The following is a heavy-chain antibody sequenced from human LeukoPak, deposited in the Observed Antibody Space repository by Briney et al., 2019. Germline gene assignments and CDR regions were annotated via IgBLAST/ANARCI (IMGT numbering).Heavy chain of an antibody. J-gene: IGHJ4*02. D-gene: IGHD4-17*01. CDR2: INHSGST. Sequence: SETLSLTCTVSGGSISSYYWSWIRQPPGKGLEWIGEINHSGSTNYNPSLKSRVTISVDTSKNQFSLKLSSVTAADTAVCYCARADYGDYVRWDYWGQGTLVTVSS. V-gene: IGHV4-34*01. CDR1: GGSISSYY. CDR3: ARADYGDYVRWDY.